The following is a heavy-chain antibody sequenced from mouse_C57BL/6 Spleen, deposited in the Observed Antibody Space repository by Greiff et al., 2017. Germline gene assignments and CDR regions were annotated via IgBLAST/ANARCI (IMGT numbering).Heavy chain of an antibody. Sequence: EVQLVESGGGLVKPGGSLKLSCAASGFTFSSYTMSWVRQTPEKRLEWVATISGGGGNTYYPDSVKGRFTISRDNAKNTLYLQMSSLRSEDTALYYCARHGSYSPYYFDYWGQGTTLTVSS. CDR3: ARHGSYSPYYFDY. D-gene: IGHD1-3*01. CDR2: ISGGGGNT. J-gene: IGHJ2*01. V-gene: IGHV5-9*01. CDR1: GFTFSSYT.